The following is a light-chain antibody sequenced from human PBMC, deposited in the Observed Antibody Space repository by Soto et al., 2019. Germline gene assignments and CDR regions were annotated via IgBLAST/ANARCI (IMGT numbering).Light chain of an antibody. J-gene: IGLJ2*01. V-gene: IGLV4-60*02. CDR3: ETWDSNTLV. CDR1: SGHSSYI. Sequence: QPVLTQSSSASASLGSSVKLTCTLSSGHSSYIIAWHQQQPGKAPRFLMRLEGSGSYNKGSGVPDRFSGSSSGADRYLTISNLHFEDEADYYCETWDSNTLVFGGGTKVTVL. CDR2: LEGSGSY.